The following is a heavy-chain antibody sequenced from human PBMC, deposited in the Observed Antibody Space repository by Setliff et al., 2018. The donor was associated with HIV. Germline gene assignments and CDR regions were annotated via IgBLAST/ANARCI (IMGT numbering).Heavy chain of an antibody. CDR2: ISPYNGDT. J-gene: IGHJ1*01. CDR3: VRGVTRDISGYYRDEYFQH. D-gene: IGHD3-22*01. CDR1: GYRFNTYG. Sequence: ASVKVSCKASGYRFNTYGISWVRQAPGQGLEWMGWISPYNGDTRFAQSLQGRVTLTTDTSTNTAYMEMRTLRSDDTAVYFCVRGVTRDISGYYRDEYFQHWGQGSPVTVSS. V-gene: IGHV1-18*01.